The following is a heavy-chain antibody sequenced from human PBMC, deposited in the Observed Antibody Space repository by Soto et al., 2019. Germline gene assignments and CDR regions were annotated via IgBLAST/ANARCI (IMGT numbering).Heavy chain of an antibody. CDR2: IIPIFGTA. CDR3: ARGDGLGYCSGGSCYNFDY. Sequence: QVQLVQSGAAVKKPGSSVKVSCKASGGTFSSYAISWVRQAPGQGLEWMGGIIPIFGTANYAQKFQGRVTITADESTSTAYMELSSLRSEDTAVYYCARGDGLGYCSGGSCYNFDYWGQGTLVTVSS. D-gene: IGHD2-15*01. J-gene: IGHJ4*02. CDR1: GGTFSSYA. V-gene: IGHV1-69*12.